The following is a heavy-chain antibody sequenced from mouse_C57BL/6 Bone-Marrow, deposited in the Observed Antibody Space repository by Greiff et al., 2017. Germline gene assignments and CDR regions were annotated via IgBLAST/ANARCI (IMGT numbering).Heavy chain of an antibody. J-gene: IGHJ3*01. CDR2: IDPSDSYT. CDR3: ARGSYYSNYRFAY. Sequence: QVQLQQPGAELVMPGASVKLSCKASGYTFTSYWMHWVKQRPGQGLEWIGEIDPSDSYTNYNQKFKGKSTFTVDKSSSTAYMQLRSLTSEDSAVDYCARGSYYSNYRFAYWGQGTLVIVSA. CDR1: GYTFTSYW. V-gene: IGHV1-69*01. D-gene: IGHD2-5*01.